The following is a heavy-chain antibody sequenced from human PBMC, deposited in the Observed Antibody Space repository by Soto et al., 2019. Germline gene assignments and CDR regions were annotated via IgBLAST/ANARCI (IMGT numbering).Heavy chain of an antibody. CDR3: ARFPIRYSGYDLKFDF. J-gene: IGHJ4*02. Sequence: GGSLRLSCAASGFTFSSYAMHWVRQAPGKGLEWVAVISYDGSNKYYADSVKGRFTISRDNSKNTLYLQMNSLRAEDTAVYYCARFPIRYSGYDLKFDFWGQRSLDTGSS. CDR2: ISYDGSNK. V-gene: IGHV3-30-3*01. D-gene: IGHD5-12*01. CDR1: GFTFSSYA.